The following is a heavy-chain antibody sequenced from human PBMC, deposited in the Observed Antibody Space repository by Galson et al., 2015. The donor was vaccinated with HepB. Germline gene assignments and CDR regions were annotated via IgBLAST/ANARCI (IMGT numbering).Heavy chain of an antibody. V-gene: IGHV1-3*04. CDR3: AREGFGPDAFDI. D-gene: IGHD3-10*01. Sequence: SVKVSCKASGYNFNTYAVHWVRQAPGHGLEWMGWIITGNGNTKYSQTFQGRVTITRDISASTVHMQLSSLRLEDTAVYYCAREGFGPDAFDIWGQGTMVTVSS. CDR1: GYNFNTYA. J-gene: IGHJ3*02. CDR2: IITGNGNT.